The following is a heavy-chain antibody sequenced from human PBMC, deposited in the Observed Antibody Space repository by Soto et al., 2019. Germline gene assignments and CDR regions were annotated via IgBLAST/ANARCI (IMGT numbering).Heavy chain of an antibody. CDR3: ASGTGYKWDG. J-gene: IGHJ4*02. Sequence: QVQLQESGPGLVKPSGTLSLTCTVSGDSISSGIYWCWVRQPPGKGLEWIGEIHHSGRTIYNPPRKSRVTISVDTSKNQFSLILSSVTAADTAVYYCASGTGYKWDGWGQGTLVTVSS. CDR2: IHHSGRT. V-gene: IGHV4-4*02. CDR1: GDSISSGIY. D-gene: IGHD1-26*01.